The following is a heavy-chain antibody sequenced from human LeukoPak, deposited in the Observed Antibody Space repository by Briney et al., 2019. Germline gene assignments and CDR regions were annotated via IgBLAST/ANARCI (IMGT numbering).Heavy chain of an antibody. Sequence: SETLSLTCTVSGGSVISGSYYWSWLRQPPGKGLEWIGYISYSGSANYNPSLTSRVSISVDTSKNQFSLKLSSVTAADTAMYYCARGGCSGGSCYPPFAYYYYGMDVWGKGTTVTVSS. V-gene: IGHV4-61*01. CDR2: ISYSGSA. D-gene: IGHD2-15*01. J-gene: IGHJ6*04. CDR3: ARGGCSGGSCYPPFAYYYYGMDV. CDR1: GGSVISGSYY.